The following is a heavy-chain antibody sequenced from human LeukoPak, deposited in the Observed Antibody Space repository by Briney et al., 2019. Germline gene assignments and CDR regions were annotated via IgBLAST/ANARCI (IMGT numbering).Heavy chain of an antibody. J-gene: IGHJ4*02. D-gene: IGHD3-10*01. CDR1: GFTLSSSN. CDR2: ISYDGTKT. CDR3: EREWFGESN. Sequence: GGSLRLSCAPSGFTLSSSNMHWVRQSPGKGLEWLALISYDGTKTYYAESVKGRFTVSRDNSKNTLFLQMNSLTAEDTAIYYCEREWFGESNWGQGARVTVSS. V-gene: IGHV3-30*04.